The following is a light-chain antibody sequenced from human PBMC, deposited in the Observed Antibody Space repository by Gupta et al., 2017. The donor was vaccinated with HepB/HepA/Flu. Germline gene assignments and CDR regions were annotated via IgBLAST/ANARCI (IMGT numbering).Light chain of an antibody. CDR1: QDINYH. V-gene: IGKV1-16*01. J-gene: IGKJ1*01. Sequence: TQPTQSPSSVSASVGDRVVISCRASQDINYHLAWFHQKPGETPKSLIYAASSVKSGAPSRSNGSDNGTQFSLTISSRQPQDFGTHYCQQENNYPLTFGQGTQVEIK. CDR3: QQENNYPLT. CDR2: AAS.